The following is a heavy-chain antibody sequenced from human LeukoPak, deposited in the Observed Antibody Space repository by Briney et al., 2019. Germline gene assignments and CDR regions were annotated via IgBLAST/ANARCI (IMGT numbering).Heavy chain of an antibody. CDR3: AGGRNGYNGSLRGLDFDY. CDR1: GGSFSGYY. J-gene: IGHJ4*02. CDR2: INHSGST. Sequence: SETLTLTCAVYGGSFSGYYWSWIRQPPGKGLEWIGEINHSGSTNYNPSLKSRVTIAVDTSKNQFSLKLISVTAADTTVSYSAGGRNGYNGSLRGLDFDYGYQGTLVIVTS. V-gene: IGHV4-34*01. D-gene: IGHD5/OR15-5a*01.